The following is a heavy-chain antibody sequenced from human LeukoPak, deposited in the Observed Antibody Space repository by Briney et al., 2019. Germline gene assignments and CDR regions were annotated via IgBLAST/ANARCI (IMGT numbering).Heavy chain of an antibody. J-gene: IGHJ4*02. V-gene: IGHV4-4*02. CDR2: IYHSGST. D-gene: IGHD3-22*01. CDR3: ARGLSGDSSGYLYY. Sequence: SGTLSLTCAVSGGSISSSNWWSWVRQPPGKGLEWIGEIYHSGSTNYNPSLKSRVTISVDKSKNQFSLKLSSVTAADTAVYYCARGLSGDSSGYLYYWGQGTLVTVSS. CDR1: GGSISSSNW.